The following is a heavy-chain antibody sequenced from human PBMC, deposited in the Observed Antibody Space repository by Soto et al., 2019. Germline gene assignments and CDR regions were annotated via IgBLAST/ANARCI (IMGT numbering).Heavy chain of an antibody. V-gene: IGHV1-46*01. J-gene: IGHJ6*02. Sequence: QVQLVQSGAEVKKPGASVKISCKASGYTFSSSYIHWVRQAPGQGLEWMGLINPSGFSTDYAQTFQGRVTVTRDTSTSTVYMELSSLGSEDTAVYYCASGGYTYGFSAMDVWGPGTTVAVSS. CDR2: INPSGFST. CDR3: ASGGYTYGFSAMDV. D-gene: IGHD5-18*01. CDR1: GYTFSSSY.